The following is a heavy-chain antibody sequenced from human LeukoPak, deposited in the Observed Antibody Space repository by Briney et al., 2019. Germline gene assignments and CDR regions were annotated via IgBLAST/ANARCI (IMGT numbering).Heavy chain of an antibody. J-gene: IGHJ4*02. CDR3: AREDQAAAFDY. V-gene: IGHV3-53*05. CDR2: IYSGGST. D-gene: IGHD2-15*01. Sequence: PGGSLRLSCAASGFTVSSNYMSWVRQAPGKGLEWVSVIYSGGSTYYADSVKGRFTISRDNSKNTLYLQMNSLRAEDTAVYYCAREDQAAAFDYWGQGTLVTVSS. CDR1: GFTVSSNY.